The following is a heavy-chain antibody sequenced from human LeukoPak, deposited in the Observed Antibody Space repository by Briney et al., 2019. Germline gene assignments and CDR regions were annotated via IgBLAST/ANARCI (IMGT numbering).Heavy chain of an antibody. Sequence: PGGSLRLSCIAYGFTFSSYSMTWVRQAPGKGLEWISYIGISSGNTNYADSVKGRFTISGDKAKNSLYLQMNSLRVEDTAVYYCARDYKYAFDNWGQGTLVTVSS. J-gene: IGHJ4*02. CDR3: ARDYKYAFDN. CDR2: IGISSGNT. V-gene: IGHV3-48*01. D-gene: IGHD5-24*01. CDR1: GFTFSSYS.